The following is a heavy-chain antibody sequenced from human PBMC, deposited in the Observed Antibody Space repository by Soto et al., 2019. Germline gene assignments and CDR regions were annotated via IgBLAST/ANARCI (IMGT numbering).Heavy chain of an antibody. CDR3: ARGRRGSGVMPARYHP. D-gene: IGHD2-15*01. J-gene: IGHJ5*02. CDR2: INPNVGST. CDR1: GYTFTSYS. V-gene: IGHV1-46*01. Sequence: ASVKVSCKASGYTFTSYSIHWVRQAPGQGLEWMGIINPNVGSTNYAQKFQGRVTMTRDTSTSTVYMELSSLRSEDTAVYYCARGRRGSGVMPARYHPCAQVTLVTVAS.